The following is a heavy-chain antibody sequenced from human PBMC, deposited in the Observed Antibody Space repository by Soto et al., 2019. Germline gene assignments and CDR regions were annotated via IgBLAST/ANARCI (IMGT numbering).Heavy chain of an antibody. V-gene: IGHV4-4*02. J-gene: IGHJ6*02. CDR1: GGSISSSNW. Sequence: PSETLSLTCAVSGGSISSSNWWSCVRQPPGKGLEWIGEIYHSGSTNYNPSLKSRVTISVDKSKNQFSLKLSSVTAADTAVYYCARDSKGSKWLPLFGYYGMDVWGQGTTVTVSS. CDR3: ARDSKGSKWLPLFGYYGMDV. D-gene: IGHD6-19*01. CDR2: IYHSGST.